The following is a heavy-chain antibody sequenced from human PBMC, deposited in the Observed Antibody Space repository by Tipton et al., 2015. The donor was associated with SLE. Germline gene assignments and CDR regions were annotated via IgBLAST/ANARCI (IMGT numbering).Heavy chain of an antibody. J-gene: IGHJ3*02. CDR2: IYYSGST. Sequence: TLSLTCTVSGGSISSYYWSWIRQPPGKGLEWIGYIYYSGSTNYNPSLRSRVTISVDTSKNQFSLKLSSVTAADTAVYYCVRGGSSGWDLFGAFDIWGQGTMVTVSS. V-gene: IGHV4-59*01. D-gene: IGHD6-19*01. CDR1: GGSISSYY. CDR3: VRGGSSGWDLFGAFDI.